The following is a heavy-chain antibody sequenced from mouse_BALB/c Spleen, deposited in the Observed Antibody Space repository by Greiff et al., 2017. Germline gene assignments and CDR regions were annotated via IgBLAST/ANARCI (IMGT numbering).Heavy chain of an antibody. CDR1: GFTFSSYT. J-gene: IGHJ4*01. Sequence: EVKLMESGGGLVKPGGSLKLSCAASGFTFSSYTMSWVRQTPEKRLEWVATISSGGSYTYYPDSVKGRFTISRDNAKNTLYLQMSSLKSEDTAMYYCTRGGMDYWGQGTSVTVSS. CDR2: ISSGGSYT. V-gene: IGHV5-6-4*01. CDR3: TRGGMDY.